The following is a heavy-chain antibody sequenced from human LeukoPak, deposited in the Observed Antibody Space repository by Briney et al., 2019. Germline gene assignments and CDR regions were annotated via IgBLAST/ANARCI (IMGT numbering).Heavy chain of an antibody. CDR3: ARDSITMVRGSGYYYGMDV. CDR2: IIPILGIA. D-gene: IGHD3-10*01. CDR1: GGTFSSYA. V-gene: IGHV1-69*04. Sequence: SVKVSCKASGGTFSSYAISWVRQAPGQGLEWMGRIIPILGIANYAQKFQGRVTMTRDTSTSTVYMELSSLRSEDTAVYYCARDSITMVRGSGYYYGMDVWGQGTTVTVSS. J-gene: IGHJ6*02.